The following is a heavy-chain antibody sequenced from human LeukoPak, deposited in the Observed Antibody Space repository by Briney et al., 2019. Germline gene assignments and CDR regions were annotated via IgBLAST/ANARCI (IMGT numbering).Heavy chain of an antibody. CDR2: ISGSGDST. V-gene: IGHV3-23*01. Sequence: GGSLRLSCAASGFTFSSYAMSWVRQAPGKGLEWVSAISGSGDSTYYGDSVKGRFTISRDNSKNTLYLQMNSLRAEDTAVYYCAKTRPLDSSSWSHGDYWGQGALVTVSS. D-gene: IGHD6-13*01. CDR1: GFTFSSYA. CDR3: AKTRPLDSSSWSHGDY. J-gene: IGHJ4*02.